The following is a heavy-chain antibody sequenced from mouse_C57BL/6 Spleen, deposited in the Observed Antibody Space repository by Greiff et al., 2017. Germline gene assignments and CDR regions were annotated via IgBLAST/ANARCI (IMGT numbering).Heavy chain of an antibody. V-gene: IGHV1-59*01. J-gene: IGHJ2*01. D-gene: IGHD1-1*01. CDR3: ASDTTVVATGDY. CDR2: IDPSDSYT. Sequence: VQLQQPGAELVRPGTSVKLSCKASGYTFTSYWMHWVKQRPGQGLEWIGVIDPSDSYTNYNQKFKGKATLTVDTSSSTAYMQLSSLTSEDSAVYYCASDTTVVATGDYWGQGTTLTVSS. CDR1: GYTFTSYW.